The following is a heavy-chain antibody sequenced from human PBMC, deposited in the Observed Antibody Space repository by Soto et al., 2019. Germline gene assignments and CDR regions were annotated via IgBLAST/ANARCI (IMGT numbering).Heavy chain of an antibody. V-gene: IGHV2-5*02. J-gene: IGHJ4*02. CDR2: IYWDDDK. CDR3: AHIQPGVNFDY. Sequence: QITLKESGPTLVKPTQTLTLTCTFSGFSLSTSGVGVGWIRQPPGKALEWLALIYWDDDKRYSPSLKSRLTXTXXTSKNQVVLTMTNMDPVDTATYYCAHIQPGVNFDYWGQGTLVTVSS. CDR1: GFSLSTSGVG. D-gene: IGHD2-2*01.